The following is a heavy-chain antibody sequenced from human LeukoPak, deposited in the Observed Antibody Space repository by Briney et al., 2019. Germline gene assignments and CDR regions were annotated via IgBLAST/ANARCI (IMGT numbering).Heavy chain of an antibody. CDR3: ARSWYTQPSYDY. Sequence: ASVKVSCKASGYTFTGFDSIYIHWVRQAPGQGLEWMGWINPNSGGTNYAQKFQGRVTMTRDTSISTAYMELSRLRSDDTAVYYCARSWYTQPSYDYWGQGTLVTVSS. CDR2: INPNSGGT. D-gene: IGHD6-13*01. CDR1: GYTFTGFDSIY. V-gene: IGHV1-2*02. J-gene: IGHJ4*02.